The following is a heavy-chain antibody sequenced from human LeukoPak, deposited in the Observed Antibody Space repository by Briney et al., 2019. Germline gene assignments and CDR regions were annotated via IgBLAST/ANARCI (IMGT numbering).Heavy chain of an antibody. CDR1: GGSISSSSYC. J-gene: IGHJ4*02. V-gene: IGHV4-39*01. Sequence: SETLSLTCTVSGGSISSSSYCWGWIRQPPGKGLEWIGSIYYSGSTYYNPSLKSRVTISVDTSKNQFSLKLSSVTAADTAVYYCASPYGGPAPYFDYWGQGTLVTVSS. D-gene: IGHD4-23*01. CDR3: ASPYGGPAPYFDY. CDR2: IYYSGST.